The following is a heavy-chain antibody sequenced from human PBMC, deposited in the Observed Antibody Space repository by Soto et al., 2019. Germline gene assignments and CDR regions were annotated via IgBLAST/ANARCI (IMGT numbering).Heavy chain of an antibody. Sequence: QVQLQESGPGLVKPSQTLSLTCTVSGGSISSGGYYWSWIRQHPGKGLEWIGYIYYSGSTYYNPSLKSRVTISVDTYKNEFSLKLSSVTAADTAVYYCARDTAMGQYFDYWGQGTLVNVSS. CDR2: IYYSGST. D-gene: IGHD5-18*01. J-gene: IGHJ4*02. V-gene: IGHV4-31*03. CDR1: GGSISSGGYY. CDR3: ARDTAMGQYFDY.